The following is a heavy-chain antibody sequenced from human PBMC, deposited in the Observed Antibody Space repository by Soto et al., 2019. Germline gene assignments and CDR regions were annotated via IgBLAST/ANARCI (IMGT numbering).Heavy chain of an antibody. V-gene: IGHV4-59*01. J-gene: IGHJ3*02. CDR1: GGSIRSYY. D-gene: IGHD6-13*01. CDR2: IYYSGST. Sequence: QVQLQESGPGLVKPSETLSLTCSVSGGSIRSYYWSWIRQPPGEGLEWIGYIYYSGSTNHNPSLKSRVSISVDTSKNQFSLKLSSVTAADTAVYYCARTLAAAGTRTVDIWGQGTLVTVSS. CDR3: ARTLAAAGTRTVDI.